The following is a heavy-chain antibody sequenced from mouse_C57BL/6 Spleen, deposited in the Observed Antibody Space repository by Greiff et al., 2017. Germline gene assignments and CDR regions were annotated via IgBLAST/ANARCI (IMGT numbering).Heavy chain of an antibody. V-gene: IGHV1-69*01. J-gene: IGHJ1*03. Sequence: QVQLQQPGAELVMPGASVKLSCKASGYTFTSYWMHWVKQRPGQGLEWIGEIDPSDSYTNYNQKFKGKSTLTVDKSSSTAYMRLSSLTSEDSAVYYCARYRDWYFDVWGTGTTVTVSS. CDR2: IDPSDSYT. CDR3: ARYRDWYFDV. CDR1: GYTFTSYW.